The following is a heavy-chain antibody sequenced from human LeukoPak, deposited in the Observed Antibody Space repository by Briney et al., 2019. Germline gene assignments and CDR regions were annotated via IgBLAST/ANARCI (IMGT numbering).Heavy chain of an antibody. CDR1: GGSISSSSYY. CDR3: ARDEIFCSGGSCYSIRSSDY. V-gene: IGHV4-39*07. J-gene: IGHJ4*02. CDR2: IYYSGST. D-gene: IGHD2-15*01. Sequence: PSETLSLTCTVSGGSISSSSYYWGWIRQPPGKGLEWIGSIYYSGSTYYNPSLKSRVTISVDTSKNQFSLKLSSVTAADTAVYYCARDEIFCSGGSCYSIRSSDYWGQGTLVTVSS.